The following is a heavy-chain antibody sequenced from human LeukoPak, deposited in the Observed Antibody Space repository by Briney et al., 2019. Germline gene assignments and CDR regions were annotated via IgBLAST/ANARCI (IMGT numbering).Heavy chain of an antibody. CDR2: ISSSSSSI. V-gene: IGHV3-21*04. Sequence: GGSLRLSCAASGFTFSSYSMNWVRQAPGKGLEWVSSISSSSSSIYYADSVKGRFTISRDNSKNTLYLQMNSLRGEDTAVYYCAKRSGHNYGYFDYWGQGILVTVSS. CDR3: AKRSGHNYGYFDY. D-gene: IGHD5-18*01. J-gene: IGHJ4*02. CDR1: GFTFSSYS.